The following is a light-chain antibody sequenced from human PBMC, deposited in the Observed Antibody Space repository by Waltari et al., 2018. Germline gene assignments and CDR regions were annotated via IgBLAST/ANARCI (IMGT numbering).Light chain of an antibody. J-gene: IGKJ1*01. V-gene: IGKV1-39*01. Sequence: DIQMTQSPSSLSASVRDRVTITCRASQSISSYLNWYQLKPGKAPKLLIYAASSLQSGVPSRFSGRGSGTDFTLTISSLQPEDFATYYCQQSHSTPRTFGQGTKVEIK. CDR3: QQSHSTPRT. CDR2: AAS. CDR1: QSISSY.